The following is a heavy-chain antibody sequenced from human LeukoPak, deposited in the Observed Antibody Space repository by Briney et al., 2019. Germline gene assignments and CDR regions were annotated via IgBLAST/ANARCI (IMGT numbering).Heavy chain of an antibody. V-gene: IGHV4-59*11. D-gene: IGHD6-19*01. CDR2: SYYSGST. Sequence: SETLSLTCTVSGGSISSHYWSWIRQPPGKGLEWIGYSYYSGSTNYNPSLKSRVTISVDTSKNQFSLKLSSVTAADTAVYYCAREYSSGSKYYFDNWGQGTLVTVSS. CDR1: GGSISSHY. J-gene: IGHJ4*02. CDR3: AREYSSGSKYYFDN.